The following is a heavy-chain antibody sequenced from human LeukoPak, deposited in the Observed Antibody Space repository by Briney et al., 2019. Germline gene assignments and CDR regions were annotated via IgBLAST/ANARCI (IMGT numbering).Heavy chain of an antibody. CDR3: ARDANRDGYHFDY. Sequence: SETLSLTCTVSGDSISSSSYYWGWVHQPPGKGLEWIGSIYYSGSTYYNPSLKSRVTISVDTSKNQFSLKLSSVTAADTAVYYCARDANRDGYHFDYWGQGTLVTVSS. V-gene: IGHV4-39*07. D-gene: IGHD5-24*01. J-gene: IGHJ4*02. CDR1: GDSISSSSYY. CDR2: IYYSGST.